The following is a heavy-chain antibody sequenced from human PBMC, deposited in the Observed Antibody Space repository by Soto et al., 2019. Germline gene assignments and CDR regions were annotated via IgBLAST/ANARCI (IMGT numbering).Heavy chain of an antibody. CDR1: GFTFGSYA. V-gene: IGHV3-23*01. D-gene: IGHD3-22*01. CDR2: ISGSGGST. Sequence: GGSLRLYRASSGFTFGSYAMRRVRQAPGKGLEWVSAISGSGGSTYYADSVKGRFTISRDNSKNTLYLQMNSLRAEDTAVYYCAKVYYDSSGYYYRYYFDYWGQGT. CDR3: AKVYYDSSGYYYRYYFDY. J-gene: IGHJ4*02.